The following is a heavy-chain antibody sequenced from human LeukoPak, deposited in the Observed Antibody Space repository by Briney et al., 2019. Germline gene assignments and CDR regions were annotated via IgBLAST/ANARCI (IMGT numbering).Heavy chain of an antibody. Sequence: GVSVKVSCKASGGTFSSHAVNWARQAPGQGLEWMGGIIPIFGTTNYSQKFQDRVTISTDAYTSTAYLELSSLRSEDTAVYYCARDLHGYYYGSGTYSSFGYWGQGTLVTVSS. V-gene: IGHV1-69*05. CDR3: ARDLHGYYYGSGTYSSFGY. D-gene: IGHD3-10*01. CDR1: GGTFSSHA. CDR2: IIPIFGTT. J-gene: IGHJ4*02.